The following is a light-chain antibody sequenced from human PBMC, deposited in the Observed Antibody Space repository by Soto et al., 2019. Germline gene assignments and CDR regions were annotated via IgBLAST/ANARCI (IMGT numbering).Light chain of an antibody. J-gene: IGKJ2*01. CDR2: DAS. CDR3: QQYNNWYI. CDR1: QSVSSN. Sequence: EIVMTQSPATLSVSPGERATLSCRASQSVSSNLAWYQQRPGQAPRLLIYDASTRATGIPARFSGSGSGTEFTLTISSLQSEDFAVYYGQQYNNWYIFGQGTKLEIK. V-gene: IGKV3-15*01.